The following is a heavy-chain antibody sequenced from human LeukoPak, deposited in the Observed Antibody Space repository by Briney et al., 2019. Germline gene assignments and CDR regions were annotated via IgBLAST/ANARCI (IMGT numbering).Heavy chain of an antibody. CDR2: ISSSGSTI. CDR1: GFTFSDYY. V-gene: IGHV3-11*04. D-gene: IGHD3-22*01. J-gene: IGHJ4*02. Sequence: GGSLRLSCAASGFTFSDYYMSWIRQAPGKGLEWVSYISSSGSTIYYADSVKGRFTISRDNAKNSLYLQMNSLRAEDTAVYYCAKDGSNYYDSLAFGYWGQGTLVTVSS. CDR3: AKDGSNYYDSLAFGY.